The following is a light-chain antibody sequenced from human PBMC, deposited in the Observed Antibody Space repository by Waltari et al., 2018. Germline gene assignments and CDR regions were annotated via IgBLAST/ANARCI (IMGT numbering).Light chain of an antibody. CDR3: SSYSTSKTPVV. Sequence: QSALTQPAFVSGSRGQTITISCTGASSAVGGETYVPWYQHHPGRVPKLPIYEVTNRPSDISTRFSGAKSGNTASLVISGVQAEDEADYYCSSYSTSKTPVVFGGGTKLTV. CDR2: EVT. J-gene: IGLJ2*01. V-gene: IGLV2-14*01. CDR1: SSAVGGETY.